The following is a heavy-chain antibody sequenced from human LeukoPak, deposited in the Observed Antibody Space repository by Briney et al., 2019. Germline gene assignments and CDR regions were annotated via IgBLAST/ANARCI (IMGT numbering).Heavy chain of an antibody. CDR2: LSGSGGST. J-gene: IGHJ4*02. Sequence: GGSLRLSCVASGFTFSSYAMNWVRQAPGKGLEWVSILSGSGGSTHYADSVKGRFTISRDNSKNTLYLQMNSLRAEDTALYYCAKGGSHDSSGYFLFFDYWGQGTLVTVSS. CDR1: GFTFSSYA. D-gene: IGHD3-22*01. V-gene: IGHV3-23*01. CDR3: AKGGSHDSSGYFLFFDY.